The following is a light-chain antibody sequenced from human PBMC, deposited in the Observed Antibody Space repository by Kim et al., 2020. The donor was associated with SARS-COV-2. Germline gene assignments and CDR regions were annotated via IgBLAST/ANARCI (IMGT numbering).Light chain of an antibody. CDR1: TLRNYY. CDR2: GKN. Sequence: SSELTQDPGVSVALGQKVTITCQGDTLRNYYASWFQQKPGQAPVLVIYGKNNRPSGIPDRFSGSNSGNTASLTITGAQAEDEADYYCNSRDSSLTHYVFGTGTKVTVL. CDR3: NSRDSSLTHYV. J-gene: IGLJ1*01. V-gene: IGLV3-19*01.